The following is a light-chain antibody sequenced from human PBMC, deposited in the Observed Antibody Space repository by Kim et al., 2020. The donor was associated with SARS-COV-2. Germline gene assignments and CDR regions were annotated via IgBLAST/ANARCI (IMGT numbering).Light chain of an antibody. CDR2: RDS. CDR1: NIGSKN. V-gene: IGLV3-9*01. Sequence: SVALGQTSRITCGGNNIGSKNVHWYQTKPGQAPVLVIYRDSNRPSGIPERFSGSNSGNTATLTISRAQAGDEADYYCQVWDSSTVFGGGTQLTVL. J-gene: IGLJ3*02. CDR3: QVWDSSTV.